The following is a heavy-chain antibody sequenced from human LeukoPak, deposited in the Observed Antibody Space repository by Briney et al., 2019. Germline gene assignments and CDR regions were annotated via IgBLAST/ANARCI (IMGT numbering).Heavy chain of an antibody. CDR2: IIPIFGTA. CDR3: ATIHYYDSSGYYSPQFDY. CDR1: GGTFSSYA. Sequence: AASVKVSCKASGGTFSSYAISWVRQAPGQGLEWLGRIIPIFGTANYAQKFQGRVTITTDESTSTAYMELSSLRSEDTAVYYCATIHYYDSSGYYSPQFDYWGQGTLVTVSS. V-gene: IGHV1-69*05. J-gene: IGHJ4*02. D-gene: IGHD3-22*01.